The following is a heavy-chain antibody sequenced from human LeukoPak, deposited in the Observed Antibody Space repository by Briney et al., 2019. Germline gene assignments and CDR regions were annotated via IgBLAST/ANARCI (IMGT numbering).Heavy chain of an antibody. Sequence: GGSLRLSCAASGFGFSSFGMHWVRQAPGKGLEWVAVIWYDGSNKYYVESVKGRFTISRDNAKNTLYLEMNSLRAEDTAVYYCARGGLEPVDYWGQGTLVTVSS. CDR3: ARGGLEPVDY. J-gene: IGHJ4*02. V-gene: IGHV3-33*01. D-gene: IGHD1-1*01. CDR2: IWYDGSNK. CDR1: GFGFSSFG.